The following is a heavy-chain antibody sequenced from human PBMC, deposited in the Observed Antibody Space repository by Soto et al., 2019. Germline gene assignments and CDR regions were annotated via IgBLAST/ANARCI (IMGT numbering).Heavy chain of an antibody. V-gene: IGHV4-34*01. J-gene: IGHJ5*02. D-gene: IGHD6-19*01. Sequence: QVQLQQWGAGLLKPSETLSLTCAVYGGSFSGYYWSWIRQPPGKGLEWIGEINHSGSTNYNPSLKSRVTISVDTSKNQFSLKLSSVTAADTAVYYCARGQGIAVAGRRWCWFDPWGQGTLVTVSS. CDR2: INHSGST. CDR1: GGSFSGYY. CDR3: ARGQGIAVAGRRWCWFDP.